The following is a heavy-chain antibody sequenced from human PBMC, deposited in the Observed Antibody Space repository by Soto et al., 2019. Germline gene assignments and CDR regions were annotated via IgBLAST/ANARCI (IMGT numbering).Heavy chain of an antibody. CDR1: GYTFTSYG. Sequence: QVQLVQSGAEVKKPGASVKVSCKASGYTFTSYGISWVRQAPGQGLEWMGWISAYNGNTNYAQKLQGRVTMTTDTYTSIAHMELRSLRSDDTAVYYCARDYRSVTYYDILTGYYTFHFDYWGQGTLVTVSS. CDR2: ISAYNGNT. J-gene: IGHJ4*02. CDR3: ARDYRSVTYYDILTGYYTFHFDY. D-gene: IGHD3-9*01. V-gene: IGHV1-18*01.